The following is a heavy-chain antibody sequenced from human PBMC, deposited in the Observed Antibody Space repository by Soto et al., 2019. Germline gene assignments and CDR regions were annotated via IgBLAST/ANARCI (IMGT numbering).Heavy chain of an antibody. J-gene: IGHJ4*02. CDR3: AGNSGTYSFDY. V-gene: IGHV4-4*02. D-gene: IGHD1-26*01. Sequence: QVQLQESGPGRVKPSGTLSLTCAVSGGFISGSNWWSWVRQPPGKGLEWIGEIYHSGITNYNPSLKSRVTISVDKSKTQSSLNLSSVTAADTAVYYCAGNSGTYSFDYWGQGTLVTVSS. CDR1: GGFISGSNW. CDR2: IYHSGIT.